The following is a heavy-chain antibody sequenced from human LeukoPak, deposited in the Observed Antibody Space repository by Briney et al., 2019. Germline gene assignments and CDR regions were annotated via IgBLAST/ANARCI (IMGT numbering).Heavy chain of an antibody. CDR3: ARDPEGHSSSWYEVYFQH. V-gene: IGHV3-21*01. CDR2: ISSSSSYI. D-gene: IGHD6-13*01. Sequence: PGGSLRLSCAASGFTFSSYSMNWVRQAPGKGLEWVSSISSSSSYIYYADSVKGRFTISRDNAKNSLYLQMNSLRAEDTAVYYCARDPEGHSSSWYEVYFQHWGQGTLATVSS. J-gene: IGHJ1*01. CDR1: GFTFSSYS.